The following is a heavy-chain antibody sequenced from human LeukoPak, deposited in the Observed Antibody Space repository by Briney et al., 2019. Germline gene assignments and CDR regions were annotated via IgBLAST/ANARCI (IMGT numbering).Heavy chain of an antibody. V-gene: IGHV4-59*08. CDR3: ARWGTAKGHFDY. CDR2: IYYSGSA. J-gene: IGHJ4*02. D-gene: IGHD6-13*01. Sequence: WETLSLTCTVSGGSISNYYWTWIRQPPGKGLEWIGYIYYSGSANYNPSLKSRVAISVDTSTNQFSLKLNSVTAADTAVYYCARWGTAKGHFDYWGQGSLVTVSS. CDR1: GGSISNYY.